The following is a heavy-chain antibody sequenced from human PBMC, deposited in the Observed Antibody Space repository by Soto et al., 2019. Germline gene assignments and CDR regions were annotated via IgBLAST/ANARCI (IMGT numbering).Heavy chain of an antibody. Sequence: ASVKVSCKASGFTFSNYYMHWVRQAPEQGLEWMGIISPGGDSTTYAQRFQGRLTMTRDTSTSTVYMDLSSLTSEDTAVYYCARAHSEQYFDFWGQGTLVTV. D-gene: IGHD6-13*01. CDR1: GFTFSNYY. CDR2: ISPGGDST. V-gene: IGHV1-46*01. J-gene: IGHJ4*02. CDR3: ARAHSEQYFDF.